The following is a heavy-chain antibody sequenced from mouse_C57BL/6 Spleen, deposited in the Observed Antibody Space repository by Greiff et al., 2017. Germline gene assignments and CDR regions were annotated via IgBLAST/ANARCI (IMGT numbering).Heavy chain of an antibody. D-gene: IGHD1-1*01. CDR1: GFTFTDYY. CDR3: ARVRLDAMDY. Sequence: EVKLVESGGGLVQPGGSLSLSCAASGFTFTDYYMSWVRQPPGKALEWLGFIRNKANGYTTAYRASVKGRFTISRDNSQSILYLQRNALRAEDSATYYCARVRLDAMDYWGQGTSVTVSS. J-gene: IGHJ4*01. V-gene: IGHV7-3*01. CDR2: IRNKANGYTT.